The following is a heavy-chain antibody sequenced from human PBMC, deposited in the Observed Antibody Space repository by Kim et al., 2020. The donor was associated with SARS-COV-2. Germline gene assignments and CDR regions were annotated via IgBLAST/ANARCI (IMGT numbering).Heavy chain of an antibody. CDR2: MYYSGST. J-gene: IGHJ5*02. D-gene: IGHD4-17*01. CDR3: ASGGHYGDYVRIGSSWFDP. V-gene: IGHV4-39*01. Sequence: SETLSLTCTVSGGSISSSTYYWGWIRQPPGKGLEWIGSMYYSGSTYYNPSLKSRVSISVDTSKNQFSLKVSSVTAADTAVYYCASGGHYGDYVRIGSSWFDPWGQGTLVTVSS. CDR1: GGSISSSTYY.